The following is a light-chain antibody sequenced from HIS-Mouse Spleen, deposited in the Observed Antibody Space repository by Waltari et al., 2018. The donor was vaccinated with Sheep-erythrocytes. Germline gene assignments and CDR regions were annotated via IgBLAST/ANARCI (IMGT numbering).Light chain of an antibody. CDR2: DVS. CDR3: CSYAGSYTLV. CDR1: SSDVGGYNY. Sequence: QSALTQPRSVSGSPGQSVTISCTGTSSDVGGYNYVSWYQQHPGKAPKLMSYDVSKRPSGGPDRFSGSKSGNTASLTISGLQAEDGADYYCCSYAGSYTLVFGGGTKLTVL. J-gene: IGLJ2*01. V-gene: IGLV2-11*01.